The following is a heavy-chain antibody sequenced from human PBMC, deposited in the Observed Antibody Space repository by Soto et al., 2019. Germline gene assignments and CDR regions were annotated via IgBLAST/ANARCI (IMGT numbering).Heavy chain of an antibody. V-gene: IGHV3-53*01. CDR2: IHGGGNK. D-gene: IGHD6-6*01. CDR1: GLNVNTNY. CDR3: ASGPTLAARLGWNYFDP. J-gene: IGHJ5*02. Sequence: EVQLVESGGTVIQPGESLRLSCAASGLNVNTNYMTWVRQAPGKGLEWLSIIHGGGNKFYSDSVKGRFTISRDTSKNMVYLQMSSLTVDDTAVYYCASGPTLAARLGWNYFDPWGQGTLVTVSS.